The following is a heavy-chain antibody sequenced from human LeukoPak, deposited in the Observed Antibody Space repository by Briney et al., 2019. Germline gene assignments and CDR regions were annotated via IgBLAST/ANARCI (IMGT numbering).Heavy chain of an antibody. CDR2: INNDGTGT. CDR3: ATVNEF. CDR1: GFTFTNYW. Sequence: GGSLRLSCAASGFTFTNYWMHWVRQVPGKGLVWVAGINNDGTGTFYADSVQGRFTISRDNAKNTVYLQMNTLRPEDTALYHCATVNEFWGQGTLVTVSS. V-gene: IGHV3-74*01. D-gene: IGHD1-1*01. J-gene: IGHJ4*02.